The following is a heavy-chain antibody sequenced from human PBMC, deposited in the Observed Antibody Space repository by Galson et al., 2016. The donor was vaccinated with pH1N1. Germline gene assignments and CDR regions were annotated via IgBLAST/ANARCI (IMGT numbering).Heavy chain of an antibody. D-gene: IGHD2-21*01. CDR1: GFTFSTYG. CDR2: IWFDGSRK. CDR3: ASHLMWFTESLGMDV. J-gene: IGHJ6*02. Sequence: SLRLSCAASGFTFSTYGMHWIRQAPGKGLEPVAVIWFDGSRKYYSDSVKGRFTISRDNSKNTLYLQMNSLRVEDTAVYYCASHLMWFTESLGMDVWGQGTTVTVSS. V-gene: IGHV3-33*01.